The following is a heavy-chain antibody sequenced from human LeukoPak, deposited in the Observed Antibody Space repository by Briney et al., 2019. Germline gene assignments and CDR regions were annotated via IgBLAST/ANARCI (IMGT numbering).Heavy chain of an antibody. CDR1: GGSISSYY. V-gene: IGHV4-59*01. J-gene: IGHJ4*02. D-gene: IGHD2-15*01. Sequence: PSETLSLTCTVSGGSISSYYWSWIRQPPGKGLEWIGYIYYSGSTNYNPSLKSRVTISVDTSKNQFSLKLSSVTAADTAVYYRARAYCSGGSCYRAFDYWGQGTLVTVSS. CDR2: IYYSGST. CDR3: ARAYCSGGSCYRAFDY.